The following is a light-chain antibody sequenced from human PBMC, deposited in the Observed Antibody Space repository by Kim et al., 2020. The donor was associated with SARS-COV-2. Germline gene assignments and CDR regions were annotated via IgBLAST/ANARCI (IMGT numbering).Light chain of an antibody. CDR3: SSYAGSNNLLV. V-gene: IGLV2-8*01. J-gene: IGLJ2*01. Sequence: QSVTVSCTGTSSDIGVYDYVSWYQQHPGKAPKLMIYEVSKRPSGVPDRFSGSKSGNTASLTVSGLQTEDEADYYCSSYAGSNNLLVFGGGTQLTVL. CDR2: EVS. CDR1: SSDIGVYDY.